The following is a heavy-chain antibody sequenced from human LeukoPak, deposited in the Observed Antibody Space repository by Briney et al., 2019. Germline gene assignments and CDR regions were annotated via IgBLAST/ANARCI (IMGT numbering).Heavy chain of an antibody. CDR3: AREGAVSGSPFDY. CDR2: ILYSGST. Sequence: PSETLSLTCTVSGGSISSSKFYWAWIRQPPGKGLAWIGSILYSGSTYYNPSLKSRVTVSVDTSKNQFSLKLSSVTAADTAMYYCAREGAVSGSPFDYWGQGTLVTVSS. CDR1: GGSISSSKFY. V-gene: IGHV4-39*07. D-gene: IGHD3-22*01. J-gene: IGHJ4*02.